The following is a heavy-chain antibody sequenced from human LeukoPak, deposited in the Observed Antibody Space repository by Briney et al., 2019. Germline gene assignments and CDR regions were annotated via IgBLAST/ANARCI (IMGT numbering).Heavy chain of an antibody. CDR2: ISGSGGST. V-gene: IGHV3-23*01. CDR3: AKELYYYDSSGTRE. Sequence: PGGSLRLSCAASGFTFSSYAMSWVRQASGKGLEWVSAISGSGGSTYYADSVKGRFTISRDNSKNTLYLQMNSLRAEDTAVYYCAKELYYYDSSGTREWGQGTLVTVSS. D-gene: IGHD3-22*01. J-gene: IGHJ4*02. CDR1: GFTFSSYA.